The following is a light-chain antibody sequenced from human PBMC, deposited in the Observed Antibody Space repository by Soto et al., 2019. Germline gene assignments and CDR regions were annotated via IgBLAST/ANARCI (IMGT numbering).Light chain of an antibody. CDR2: ATS. J-gene: IGKJ1*01. CDR1: QDISNS. V-gene: IGKV1-27*01. CDR3: QKYNSAPWT. Sequence: DIQMTQSPSSLSASVGDRVTITCRASQDISNSLAWYQQKPGKVPRRLIYATSTLQSGVPSRFSGSGSGTDFTLTISSLQPEDVAIYYCQKYNSAPWTFGQGTKVEIK.